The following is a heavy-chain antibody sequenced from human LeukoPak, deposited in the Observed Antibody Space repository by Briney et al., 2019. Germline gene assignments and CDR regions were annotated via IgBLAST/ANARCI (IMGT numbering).Heavy chain of an antibody. CDR2: ISSSSSYI. D-gene: IGHD5-12*01. J-gene: IGHJ4*02. V-gene: IGHV3-21*01. CDR1: GFTFSSYE. Sequence: GGSLRLSCAASGFTFSSYEMNWVRQAPGKGLEWVSSISSSSSYIYYADSVKGRFTISRDNAKNSLYLQMNSLRAEDTAVYYCARGAYSRYGSLNYWGQGTLVTVSS. CDR3: ARGAYSRYGSLNY.